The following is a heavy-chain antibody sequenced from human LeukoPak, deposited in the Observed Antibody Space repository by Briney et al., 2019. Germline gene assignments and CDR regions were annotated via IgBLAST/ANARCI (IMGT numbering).Heavy chain of an antibody. D-gene: IGHD3-10*01. CDR3: ATPSRDYGSGTYCLDY. CDR2: ISSSSTYI. J-gene: IGHJ4*02. Sequence: GGSLRLSCAASGFTFSSYTMNWVRQAPGKGLEWVSSISSSSTYIYYADSAKGRFTISRDNAKNSLYLQMNSLRAEDTAVYYCATPSRDYGSGTYCLDYWGQGTLVTVSS. V-gene: IGHV3-21*01. CDR1: GFTFSSYT.